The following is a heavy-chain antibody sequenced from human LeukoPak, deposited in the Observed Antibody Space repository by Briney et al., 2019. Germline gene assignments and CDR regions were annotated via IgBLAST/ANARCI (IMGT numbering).Heavy chain of an antibody. V-gene: IGHV1-18*01. D-gene: IGHD3-10*01. J-gene: IGHJ5*02. CDR2: ISGYTGNT. CDR1: GSTFIIYG. CDR3: ARSSCFGGRSEWRWFDP. Sequence: ASVKVSCKASGSTFIIYGISWVRQAPGQGLEWMGWISGYTGNTNYAQNLQGRVTMTTDTSTHTAYMELRSLTSDDTALYCCARSSCFGGRSEWRWFDPWGQGTLVTVSS.